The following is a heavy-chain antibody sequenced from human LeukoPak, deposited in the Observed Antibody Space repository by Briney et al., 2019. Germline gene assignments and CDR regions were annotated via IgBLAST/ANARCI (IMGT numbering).Heavy chain of an antibody. CDR3: ARDPMYGSGSYYNLIFDY. CDR1: GFTFSSYA. J-gene: IGHJ4*02. CDR2: ISYDGSNK. V-gene: IGHV3-30-3*01. D-gene: IGHD3-10*01. Sequence: GRSLRLSCAASGFTFSSYAMHWVSQAPGKGLEWVAVISYDGSNKYYADSVKGRFTISRDNSKNTLYLQMNSLRAEDTAVYYCARDPMYGSGSYYNLIFDYWGQGTLVTVSS.